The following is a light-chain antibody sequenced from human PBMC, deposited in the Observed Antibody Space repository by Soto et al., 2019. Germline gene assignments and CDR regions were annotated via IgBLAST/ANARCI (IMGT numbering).Light chain of an antibody. CDR1: NSVVGGYNY. V-gene: IGLV2-14*01. Sequence: QSRPAQPASGSESPGPSIPISCTGTNSVVGGYNYVYWYQQHPGKAPKLMIYDVSNRPSGVSNRFSGSKAGNTASLTISGLQAEDEDDSYCSSYTSSSPYVFRTGTKV. CDR3: SSYTSSSPYV. CDR2: DVS. J-gene: IGLJ1*01.